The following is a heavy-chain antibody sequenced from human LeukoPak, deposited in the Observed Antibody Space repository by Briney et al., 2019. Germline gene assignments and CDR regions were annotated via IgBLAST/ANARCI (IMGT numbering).Heavy chain of an antibody. V-gene: IGHV3-23*01. Sequence: GGSLRLSCAASGFTFSSYAMTWVRQAPGKGLECVSAISGSGGSTYYADSVKGRFTISRDNSKNTLYLQMNSLIVEDTAVYYCAKDLTGGSTRVVPAANPFDPWGQGTLVTVSS. CDR1: GFTFSSYA. D-gene: IGHD2-2*01. CDR2: ISGSGGST. CDR3: AKDLTGGSTRVVPAANPFDP. J-gene: IGHJ5*02.